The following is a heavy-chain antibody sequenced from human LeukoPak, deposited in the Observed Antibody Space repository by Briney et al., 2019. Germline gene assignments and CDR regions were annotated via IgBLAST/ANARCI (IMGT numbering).Heavy chain of an antibody. CDR3: ATDRVYYGMDV. CDR2: ISEDGGEK. CDR1: GFTLSSYW. V-gene: IGHV3-7*02. Sequence: PGLSLRLSCAASGFTLSSYWMTWVRQAPGKGLEWVANISEDGGEKYYVDSVKGRFTISRDNAKSSLYLQMNSLRAEDTAVYYCATDRVYYGMDVWGQGTTVTVSS. D-gene: IGHD1-1*01. J-gene: IGHJ6*02.